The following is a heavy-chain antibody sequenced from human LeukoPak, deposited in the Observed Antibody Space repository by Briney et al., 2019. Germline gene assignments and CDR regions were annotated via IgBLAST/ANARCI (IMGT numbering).Heavy chain of an antibody. D-gene: IGHD3-16*01. CDR3: ARERWGDTVLSYYYMDV. J-gene: IGHJ6*03. CDR1: GGSFSSSSYY. Sequence: SETLSLTCTVSGGSFSSSSYYWGWHRQAPGMGLKWHGSIYYSASTYSNPSLKSRISISVDTSKNQFSLKLSSVTAADTAVYYCARERWGDTVLSYYYMDVWGKGTTVTVSS. CDR2: IYYSAST. V-gene: IGHV4-39*02.